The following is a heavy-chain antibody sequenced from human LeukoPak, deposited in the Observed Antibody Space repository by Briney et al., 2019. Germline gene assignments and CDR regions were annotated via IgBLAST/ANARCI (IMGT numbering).Heavy chain of an antibody. CDR2: ISYDGSNK. CDR1: GFTFSSYA. Sequence: PGRSLRLSCAASGFTFSSYAMHWVRQAPGKGLEWVAVISYDGSNKYYADSVKGRFTISRDNSKNTLYLQMNSLRAEDTAVYYCARGVFRYWGQGTLVTVSS. J-gene: IGHJ4*02. CDR3: ARGVFRY. V-gene: IGHV3-30*14. D-gene: IGHD2/OR15-2a*01.